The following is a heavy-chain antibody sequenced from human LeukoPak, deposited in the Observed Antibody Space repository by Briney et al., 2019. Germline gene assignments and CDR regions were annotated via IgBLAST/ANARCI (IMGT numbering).Heavy chain of an antibody. CDR3: AKDPNGDYIGAFDM. D-gene: IGHD4-17*01. Sequence: GGSLRLSCAASGITASSYAMTWVRQAPGKGLEWVSSISGSGDRTMYADSVKGRFTISRDNFKNTLSLQMNSLRAEDTAVYHCAKDPNGDYIGAFDMWGQGTMVTVSP. J-gene: IGHJ3*02. CDR1: GITASSYA. CDR2: ISGSGDRT. V-gene: IGHV3-23*01.